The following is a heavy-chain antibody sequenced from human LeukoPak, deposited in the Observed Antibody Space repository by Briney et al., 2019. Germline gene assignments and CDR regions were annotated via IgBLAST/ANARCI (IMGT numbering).Heavy chain of an antibody. CDR1: GESISSYY. Sequence: PSETLSLTCTVSGESISSYYYNRIRQPAGKGLNWIGRIYRSGTAYYHPSLKSRLTMSVDTSKNQFSLKLTSVTAADTALYFCALLGSSALDYWGQGTLVIVSS. J-gene: IGHJ4*02. V-gene: IGHV4-4*07. CDR2: IYRSGTA. D-gene: IGHD3-22*01. CDR3: ALLGSSALDY.